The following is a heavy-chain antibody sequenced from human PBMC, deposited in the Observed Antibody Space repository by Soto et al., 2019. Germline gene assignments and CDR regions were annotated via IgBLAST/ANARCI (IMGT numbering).Heavy chain of an antibody. Sequence: GGSLRLSCAASGFTFSSYWMSWVRQAPGKGLEWVANIKQDGSEKYYVDSVKGRFTISRDNAKNSLYLQMNSLRAEDTAVYYYARRGLLPDSSGRYEIIDYWGQGTLVTVSS. CDR1: GFTFSSYW. CDR2: IKQDGSEK. CDR3: ARRGLLPDSSGRYEIIDY. D-gene: IGHD6-19*01. V-gene: IGHV3-7*01. J-gene: IGHJ4*02.